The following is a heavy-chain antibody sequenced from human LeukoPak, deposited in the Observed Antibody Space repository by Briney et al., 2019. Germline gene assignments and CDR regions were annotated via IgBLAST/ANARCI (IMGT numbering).Heavy chain of an antibody. CDR1: GFTFEASA. V-gene: IGHV3-23*01. D-gene: IGHD3-3*01. CDR2: ITGGGEST. J-gene: IGHJ4*02. Sequence: GGSLRLSCAASGFTFEASAMSWARQAPGKGLEWVAVITGGGESTYYADSVKGRFTISRDNSKNTLYLQMNSLRAEDTAVYYCAKDFWDFWSGYSIDYWGQGTLVTVSS. CDR3: AKDFWDFWSGYSIDY.